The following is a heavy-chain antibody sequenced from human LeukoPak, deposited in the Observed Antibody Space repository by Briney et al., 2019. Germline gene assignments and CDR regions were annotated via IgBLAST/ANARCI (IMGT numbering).Heavy chain of an antibody. D-gene: IGHD6-13*01. CDR3: ASGEGISYSSSGEHYYYYMDV. J-gene: IGHJ6*03. CDR2: INPNSGGT. Sequence: GASVKVSCKASGYTFTGYYMHWVRQARGQGLEWMGWINPNSGGTNYAQKFQGRVTMTRDTSISTAYMELSRLRSDDTAVYYCASGEGISYSSSGEHYYYYMDVWGKGTTVTISS. V-gene: IGHV1-2*02. CDR1: GYTFTGYY.